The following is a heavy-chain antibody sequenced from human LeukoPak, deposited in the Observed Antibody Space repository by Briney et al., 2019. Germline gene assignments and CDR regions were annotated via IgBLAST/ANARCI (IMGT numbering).Heavy chain of an antibody. CDR2: ISSSGSST. J-gene: IGHJ4*02. D-gene: IGHD2-2*02. CDR1: GFTFASYA. V-gene: IGHV3-23*01. Sequence: GGSLRLSCAASGFTFASYAMSWVRQAPGKGLEWVSAISSSGSSTYYADSVKGRFTISRDNSKNTLYLQMNGLRAEDTAVYYCAKDIVVVPAAIRAVATIRDYWGQGTLVTVSS. CDR3: AKDIVVVPAAIRAVATIRDY.